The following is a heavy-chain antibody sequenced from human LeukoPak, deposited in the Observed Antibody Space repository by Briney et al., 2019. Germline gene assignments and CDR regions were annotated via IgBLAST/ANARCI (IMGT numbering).Heavy chain of an antibody. J-gene: IGHJ4*02. D-gene: IGHD6-19*01. CDR1: GFTFSSYW. Sequence: GGSLRLSCAASGFTFSSYWMHWVRQTPGKGLIYISRINDGSSANYADSVRGRFTISRDNAENTLCLQMNSLRAEDTAVYYCARPVADTYAPLDYWGQGTRVTVSS. V-gene: IGHV3-74*01. CDR3: ARPVADTYAPLDY. CDR2: INDGSSA.